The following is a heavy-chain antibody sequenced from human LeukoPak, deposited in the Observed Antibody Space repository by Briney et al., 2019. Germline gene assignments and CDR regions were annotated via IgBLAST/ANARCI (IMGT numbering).Heavy chain of an antibody. J-gene: IGHJ4*02. CDR3: ARDPGYCSGGSCRPTGSDY. Sequence: GGSLRLSCAASGFTFSSYSMNWVPQAPGNGLEWVSSISSSSSYIYYADSVKGRFTISRDNAKNSLYLQMNSLRAEDTAVYYCARDPGYCSGGSCRPTGSDYWGQGTLVTVSS. V-gene: IGHV3-21*01. D-gene: IGHD2-15*01. CDR1: GFTFSSYS. CDR2: ISSSSSYI.